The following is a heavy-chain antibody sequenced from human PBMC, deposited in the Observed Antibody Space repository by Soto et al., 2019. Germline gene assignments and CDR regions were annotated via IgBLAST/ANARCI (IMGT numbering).Heavy chain of an antibody. J-gene: IGHJ6*03. CDR1: GGSISSGGYY. CDR2: IYYSGST. Sequence: SETLSLTCTVSGGSISSGGYYWSWIRQHPGKGLEWIGYIYYSGSTYYNPSLKSRVTISVDTSKNQFSLKLSSVTAADTAVYYCARGLRTVTTLPYYYYYYMDVWGKGTTVTVSS. V-gene: IGHV4-31*03. CDR3: ARGLRTVTTLPYYYYYYMDV. D-gene: IGHD4-17*01.